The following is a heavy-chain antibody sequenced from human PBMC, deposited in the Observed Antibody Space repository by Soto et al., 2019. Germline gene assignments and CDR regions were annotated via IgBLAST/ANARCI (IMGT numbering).Heavy chain of an antibody. J-gene: IGHJ4*02. V-gene: IGHV1-18*01. D-gene: IGHD5-12*01. Sequence: ASVKVSCKASGYTFTSYGINWVRQAPGQGLEWMGWISAYNGNTNYAQKFQGRATMTTDTSTTTAYMELRSLKSDDTAVYYCARDFVPAYSGYSGYWGQGTLVTVSS. CDR3: ARDFVPAYSGYSGY. CDR2: ISAYNGNT. CDR1: GYTFTSYG.